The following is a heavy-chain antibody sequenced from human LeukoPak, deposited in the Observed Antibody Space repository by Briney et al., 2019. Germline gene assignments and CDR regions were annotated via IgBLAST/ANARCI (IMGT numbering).Heavy chain of an antibody. CDR3: ARVHPYYMDV. CDR1: GFTFSSYA. J-gene: IGHJ6*03. Sequence: PGGSLRLSCAASGFTFSSYAMHWVHQAPGKGLEWVAVISYDGSNKYYADSVKGRFTISRDNSKNALYLQMNSLRAEDTAVYYCARVHPYYMDVWGKGTTVTVSS. CDR2: ISYDGSNK. V-gene: IGHV3-30*04.